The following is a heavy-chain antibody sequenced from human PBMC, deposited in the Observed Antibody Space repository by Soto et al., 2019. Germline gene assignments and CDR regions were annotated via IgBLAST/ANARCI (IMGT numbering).Heavy chain of an antibody. J-gene: IGHJ4*02. CDR3: ARGRSITMLRGAPPDY. CDR1: GGSFGAYY. V-gene: IGHV4-34*01. D-gene: IGHD3-10*01. CDR2: SNQSGGT. Sequence: QVQLQQWGAGLLQPSETLSLTCAVYGGSFGAYYWSWIRQPPGKGLEWIGESNQSGGTHYNPSLKSRVTISVDTSKNHFSMMLSSVTATDTAVYYCARGRSITMLRGAPPDYWGQGTLVTVSS.